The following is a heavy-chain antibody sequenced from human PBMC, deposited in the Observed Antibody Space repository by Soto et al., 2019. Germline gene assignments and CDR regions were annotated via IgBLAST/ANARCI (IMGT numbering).Heavy chain of an antibody. J-gene: IGHJ4*02. CDR2: ISGSGGST. CDR3: VKHWGYNFDS. Sequence: EVQLLESGGGLVHPGGSLRLSCAASGFTFNSYAMSWVRQAPGKGLEWVLGISGSGGSTYYADSVKGRFTISRDNSKNTVYLQMNSLRAEDTAVYYCVKHWGYNFDSWGQGTLVTVSS. CDR1: GFTFNSYA. V-gene: IGHV3-23*01. D-gene: IGHD7-27*01.